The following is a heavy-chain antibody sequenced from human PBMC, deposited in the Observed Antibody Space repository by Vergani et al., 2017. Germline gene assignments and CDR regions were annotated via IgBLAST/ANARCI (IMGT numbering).Heavy chain of an antibody. V-gene: IGHV3-23*01. CDR1: EFTFSNYA. CDR3: AKQYFFSGDYFFNY. CDR2: ISGSGVSA. J-gene: IGHJ4*01. Sequence: VQLLESGGGLVQPGGSLRLTCAASEFTFSNYAMNWVRQAPGKGLEWVSGISGSGVSAYYTDSVKGRFTISRDNSKNMLFLQMNNLRTEGTAIYYCAKQYFFSGDYFFNY. D-gene: IGHD3-10*01.